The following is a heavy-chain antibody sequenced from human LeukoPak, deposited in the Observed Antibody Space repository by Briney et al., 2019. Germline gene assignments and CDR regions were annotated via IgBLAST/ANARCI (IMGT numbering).Heavy chain of an antibody. CDR3: ARGPCSGGSCYDY. J-gene: IGHJ4*02. Sequence: GGSLRLSCAASGFTVSSNYMNWVRQAPGKGLEWVSVIYSGGSTYYADSVKGRFTISRDNSKNTLYLQMNSLRAEDTAVYYCARGPCSGGSCYDYWGQGTLVTVSS. V-gene: IGHV3-53*01. D-gene: IGHD2-15*01. CDR2: IYSGGST. CDR1: GFTVSSNY.